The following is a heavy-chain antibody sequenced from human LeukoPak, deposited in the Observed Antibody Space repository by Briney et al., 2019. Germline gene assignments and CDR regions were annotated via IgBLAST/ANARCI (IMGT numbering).Heavy chain of an antibody. CDR2: ISESGDVT. D-gene: IGHD6-6*01. CDR1: GFTFSNYP. Sequence: GGSLRVSCAASGFTFSNYPMSWVRQAPGRGLEWVSVISESGDVTHYADAMKGRFTISRDNAKNTLNLQMNSLRAEDTAIYYCARDSSHYLGSSDYWGQGTLVTVSS. J-gene: IGHJ4*02. CDR3: ARDSSHYLGSSDY. V-gene: IGHV3-23*01.